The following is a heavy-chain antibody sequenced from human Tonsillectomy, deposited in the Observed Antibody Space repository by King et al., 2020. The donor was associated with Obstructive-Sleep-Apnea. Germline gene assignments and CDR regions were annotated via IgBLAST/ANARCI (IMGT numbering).Heavy chain of an antibody. D-gene: IGHD5-24*01. CDR3: ARDIGVVGGYNAFDY. V-gene: IGHV3-21*01. J-gene: IGHJ4*02. CDR1: GFTFSSYS. CDR2: ICSSSSYI. Sequence: VQLVESGGGLVKPGGSLRLSCAASGFTFSSYSMNWVRQAPGKGLECVSSICSSSSYIYYADSVKGRFTISRDNAKSSLYLQMNSLRAEDTAVFYCARDIGVVGGYNAFDYWGQGTLVTVSS.